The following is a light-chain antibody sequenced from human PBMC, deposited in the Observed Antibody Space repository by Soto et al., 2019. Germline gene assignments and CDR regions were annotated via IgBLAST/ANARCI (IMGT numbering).Light chain of an antibody. Sequence: QSVLTQTPSVSGAPGQKITMSCTGSSSNIGAGYDVHWYQQVPGAAPRLLIYADNNRPSGVPDRFSASKSGNAASLTISGLQAEDEADYYCNSYTSSSTYVFGTGTKLTVL. V-gene: IGLV1-40*01. CDR1: SSNIGAGYD. CDR3: NSYTSSSTYV. CDR2: ADN. J-gene: IGLJ1*01.